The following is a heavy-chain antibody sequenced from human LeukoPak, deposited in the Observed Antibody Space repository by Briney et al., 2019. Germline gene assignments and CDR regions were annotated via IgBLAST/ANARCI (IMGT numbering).Heavy chain of an antibody. Sequence: PSETLSLTCTVSGGSISSSGYYWAWIRQPPGKGLEWIGCIYSSGSTYYNPSLMSRVTISVDTSKSQFSLKLSSVTAADTALYFCARRRYYDSTGYLDWGQGTLVTVSS. V-gene: IGHV4-39*01. D-gene: IGHD3-22*01. CDR2: IYSSGST. CDR3: ARRRYYDSTGYLD. CDR1: GGSISSSGYY. J-gene: IGHJ1*01.